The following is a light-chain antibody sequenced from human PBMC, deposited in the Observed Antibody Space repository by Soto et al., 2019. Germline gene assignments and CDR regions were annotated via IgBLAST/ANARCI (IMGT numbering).Light chain of an antibody. V-gene: IGLV2-14*01. Sequence: AMPQPDSESGCPGQSITISCTGPSSDVGGYNYVSWYQQHPGKAPKLMIYEVSNRPSGVSNRFSGSKSGNTASLTISGLQAEDEADYYCSSLTRGGTIFGNGTKDTV. CDR1: SSDVGGYNY. CDR3: SSLTRGGTI. J-gene: IGLJ1*01. CDR2: EVS.